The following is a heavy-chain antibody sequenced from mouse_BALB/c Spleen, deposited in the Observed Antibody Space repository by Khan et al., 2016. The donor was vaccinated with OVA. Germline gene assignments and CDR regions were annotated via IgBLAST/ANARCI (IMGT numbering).Heavy chain of an antibody. CDR3: ARSTYRYAFAY. CDR1: GDSITSGY. D-gene: IGHD2-14*01. CDR2: MIYSRNP. Sequence: EVQLQESGPSLVKPSQTLSLTCSVTGDSITSGYWSWIRKFPGNKLEYMGYMIYSRNPYYNPSLKSRISLTRHTSKNQYYLQLNSVTTEDTATYYCARSTYRYAFAYWGQGTLVTVSA. V-gene: IGHV3-8*02. J-gene: IGHJ3*01.